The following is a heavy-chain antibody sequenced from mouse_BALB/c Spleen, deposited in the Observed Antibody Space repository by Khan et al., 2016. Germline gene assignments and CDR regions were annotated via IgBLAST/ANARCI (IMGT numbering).Heavy chain of an antibody. V-gene: IGHV4-1*02. CDR3: ACGNYYAMDY. CDR1: GFDFSRFW. D-gene: IGHD2-1*01. J-gene: IGHJ4*01. CDR2: INPESSSI. Sequence: EVKLLESGGGLVQPGGSLRLSCAASGFDFSRFWMNWVRQAPGKGLEWIGEINPESSSINYTPSLKDKFIISRDNAKNTLLLQMSNVRSEDTALYYSACGNYYAMDYWGQGTSVTVSS.